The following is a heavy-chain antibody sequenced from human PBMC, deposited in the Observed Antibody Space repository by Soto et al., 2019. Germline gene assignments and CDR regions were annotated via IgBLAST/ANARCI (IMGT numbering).Heavy chain of an antibody. D-gene: IGHD6-13*01. CDR2: ISYDGSNK. J-gene: IGHJ5*02. V-gene: IGHV3-30-3*01. CDR1: GFTFSSYA. Sequence: GGSLRLSCAASGFTFSSYAMHWVRQAPGKGLEWVAVISYDGSNKYYADSVKGRFTISRDNSKNTLYLQMNSLRAEDTAVYYCARHPERIAEIGWFDPWGQGTLVTVSS. CDR3: ARHPERIAEIGWFDP.